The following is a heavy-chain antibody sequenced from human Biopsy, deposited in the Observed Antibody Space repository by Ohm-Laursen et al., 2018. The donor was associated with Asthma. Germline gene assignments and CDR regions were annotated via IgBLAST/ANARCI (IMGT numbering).Heavy chain of an antibody. Sequence: TLSLTCTVSGASIKTDDHYWSWLRQPPGKGLEWFGFIHYSGSTSYNPSLKGGVTISVDTSKNQFSLKLSSVTAADTAVYYCARASVAASSNWFDPWDQGTLVIVSS. CDR2: IHYSGST. CDR1: GASIKTDDHY. J-gene: IGHJ5*02. V-gene: IGHV4-30-4*01. CDR3: ARASVAASSNWFDP. D-gene: IGHD6-19*01.